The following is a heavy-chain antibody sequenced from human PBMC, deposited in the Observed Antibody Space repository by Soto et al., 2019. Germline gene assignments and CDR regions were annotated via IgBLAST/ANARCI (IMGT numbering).Heavy chain of an antibody. CDR3: ARVGIAVAGTVDY. Sequence: PSETLSLTCAVSGGSISSSNWWSWVRQPPGKGLEWIGEIYHSGSTNYNPSLKSRVTISVDKSKNQFSLKLSSVTAADTAVYYCARVGIAVAGTVDYWGQGTLVTVS. CDR2: IYHSGST. V-gene: IGHV4-4*02. J-gene: IGHJ4*02. CDR1: GGSISSSNW. D-gene: IGHD6-19*01.